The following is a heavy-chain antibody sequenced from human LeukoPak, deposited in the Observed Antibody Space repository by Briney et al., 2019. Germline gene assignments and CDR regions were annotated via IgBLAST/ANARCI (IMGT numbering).Heavy chain of an antibody. CDR2: IYYSGSA. J-gene: IGHJ4*02. V-gene: IGHV4-39*01. Sequence: PSETLSLTCTVSGGSISSSSYYWGWIRQPPGKGLEWIGSIYYSGSANYSPSLKSRVTISVDTSKAQFSLKLTSVTAADTAVYYCARHVGSGSYFDYWGQGTLVTLS. CDR1: GGSISSSSYY. D-gene: IGHD1-26*01. CDR3: ARHVGSGSYFDY.